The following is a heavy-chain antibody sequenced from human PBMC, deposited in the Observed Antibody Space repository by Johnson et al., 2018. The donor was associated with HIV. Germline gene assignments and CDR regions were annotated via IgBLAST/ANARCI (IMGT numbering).Heavy chain of an antibody. CDR1: GFTFDYYG. D-gene: IGHD3-22*01. V-gene: IGHV3-20*04. J-gene: IGHJ3*02. Sequence: VQLVESGGGVVQPGRSLRLSCAASGFTFDYYGMSWVRQAPGKGLEWVSGINWNGGSTGYADSVKGRFTISRDNAKNSLYLQMNSLRAEDTAVYYCATPPNHYYDSSGYAFDIWGQGTMVTVSS. CDR3: ATPPNHYYDSSGYAFDI. CDR2: INWNGGST.